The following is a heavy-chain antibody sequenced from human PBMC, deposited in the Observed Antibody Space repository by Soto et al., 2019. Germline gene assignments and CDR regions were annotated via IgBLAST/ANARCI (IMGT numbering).Heavy chain of an antibody. CDR2: IYSGGST. Sequence: GGSLRLSCAASGFTVSSNYMSWVRQAPGKGLEWVSVIYSGGSTYYADSVKGRFTISRDNSKNTLYLQMNSLRAEDTAVYYCARYKIYYYDSSGYHNGDAFDIWGQGTMVTVSS. V-gene: IGHV3-53*01. CDR1: GFTVSSNY. CDR3: ARYKIYYYDSSGYHNGDAFDI. D-gene: IGHD3-22*01. J-gene: IGHJ3*02.